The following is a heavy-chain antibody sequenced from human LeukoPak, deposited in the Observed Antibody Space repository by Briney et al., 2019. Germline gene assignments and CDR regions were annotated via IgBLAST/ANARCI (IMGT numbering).Heavy chain of an antibody. CDR2: ISAYNGNT. CDR1: GYTFTSNG. D-gene: IGHD6-13*01. J-gene: IGHJ6*02. Sequence: ASVKVSCKASGYTFTSNGFSWVRQAPGQGLEWMGWISAYNGNTNYAQKLQGRVTMTTDTSTSTAYMELRSLTSDDTAVYYCARDISANSSSWYNYYGMDVWGQGTTVTVSS. V-gene: IGHV1-18*01. CDR3: ARDISANSSSWYNYYGMDV.